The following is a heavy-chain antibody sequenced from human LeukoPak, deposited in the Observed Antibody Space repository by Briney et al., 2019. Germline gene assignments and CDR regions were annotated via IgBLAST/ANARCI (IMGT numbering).Heavy chain of an antibody. D-gene: IGHD4-17*01. Sequence: PGGSLRLSCAASGFAFSSYAMSWVRQPPGKGLEWVSVISRRDDYTYYADSVKGRFTISRDNSKNTLYLQMNSLRDEDTAVYYCARVTVTYDYWGQGTLVTVSS. V-gene: IGHV3-23*01. CDR2: ISRRDDYT. CDR1: GFAFSSYA. CDR3: ARVTVTYDY. J-gene: IGHJ4*02.